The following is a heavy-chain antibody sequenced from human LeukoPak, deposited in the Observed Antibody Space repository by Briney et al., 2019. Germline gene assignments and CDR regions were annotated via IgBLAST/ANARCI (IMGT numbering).Heavy chain of an antibody. V-gene: IGHV1-69*06. CDR2: IIPIFGTG. CDR1: GATFSSYA. D-gene: IGHD3-22*01. Sequence: GASVKVCCNASGATFSSYAISWVRQAPAPGLEWMGGIIPIFGTGSYAQKVQGRVTITADKSTSTAYMELSSLRSEDTAVYYCAVSPDSSGYYLYYYYYYMDGWGKGSTVTVSS. J-gene: IGHJ6*03. CDR3: AVSPDSSGYYLYYYYYYMDG.